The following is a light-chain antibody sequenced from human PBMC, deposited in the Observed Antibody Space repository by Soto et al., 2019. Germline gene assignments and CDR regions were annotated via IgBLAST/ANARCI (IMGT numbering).Light chain of an antibody. Sequence: IVMTQSPATLSVSPGERATLSCRASQSFGNNLAWYQEKPGQAPRLLIYGASTRATGIPARFSGSGSGTEFTLTISSLQSEYFAIYCQQYGSSGTVGKGTKVDIK. CDR1: QSFGNN. CDR3: QQYGSSGT. V-gene: IGKV3D-15*01. J-gene: IGKJ1*01. CDR2: GAS.